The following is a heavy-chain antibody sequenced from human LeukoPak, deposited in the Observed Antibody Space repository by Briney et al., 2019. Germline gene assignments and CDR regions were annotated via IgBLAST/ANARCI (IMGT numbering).Heavy chain of an antibody. J-gene: IGHJ6*02. D-gene: IGHD1-14*01. Sequence: GSLRLSCAASGFTFSNAWMSWVRQAPGKGLEWVGLIKSKTDGGTTDYAAAVKGRFTISRDDSTNTLYLQMNSLKTEDTAVYYCTTEPGSMDVWGQGTTVTVSS. CDR1: GFTFSNAW. V-gene: IGHV3-15*01. CDR2: IKSKTDGGTT. CDR3: TTEPGSMDV.